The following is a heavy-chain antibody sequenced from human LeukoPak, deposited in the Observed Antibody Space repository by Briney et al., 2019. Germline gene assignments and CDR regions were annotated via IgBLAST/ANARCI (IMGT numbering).Heavy chain of an antibody. Sequence: PGGSLRLSCAASGFTFSSYSMNWVRQAPGKGLEWVSYISSSSSTIYYADSVKGRFTISRDNAKNSLYLQMNSLRAEDTAVYYCARDLGTIAAANFYYYGMDVWGQGTTVTVSS. CDR3: ARDLGTIAAANFYYYGMDV. V-gene: IGHV3-48*04. D-gene: IGHD6-13*01. J-gene: IGHJ6*02. CDR2: ISSSSSTI. CDR1: GFTFSSYS.